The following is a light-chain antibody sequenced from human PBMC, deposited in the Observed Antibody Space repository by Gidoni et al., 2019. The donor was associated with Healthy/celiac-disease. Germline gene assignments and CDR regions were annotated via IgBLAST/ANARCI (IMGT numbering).Light chain of an antibody. CDR2: GEN. V-gene: IGLV3-19*01. CDR3: NAGDSSGNHFYV. Sequence: SSELTQYPAVSVALGQTVRITCQGDSLRSYYVSWYQQKPGQAPVLVIYGENNRPSGIPDRFSGSSTGNTAALIITGAQAEDEADYYCNAGDSSGNHFYVFGTGTKVTVL. CDR1: SLRSYY. J-gene: IGLJ1*01.